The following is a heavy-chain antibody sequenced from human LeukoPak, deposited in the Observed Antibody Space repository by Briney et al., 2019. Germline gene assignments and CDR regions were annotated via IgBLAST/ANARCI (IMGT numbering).Heavy chain of an antibody. CDR3: AKGGRNSPSVPVDL. V-gene: IGHV3-23*01. D-gene: IGHD5/OR15-5a*01. CDR2: ISASGAST. CDR1: GFTFSGYA. Sequence: PGGSLRLSCAASGFTFSGYAMSWVRQAPGQGLEWVSAISASGASTYSADSVKGRFTISRDSSKNTLYLQMNSLRAEDTAVYYCAKGGRNSPSVPVDLWGRGTLVTVSS. J-gene: IGHJ2*01.